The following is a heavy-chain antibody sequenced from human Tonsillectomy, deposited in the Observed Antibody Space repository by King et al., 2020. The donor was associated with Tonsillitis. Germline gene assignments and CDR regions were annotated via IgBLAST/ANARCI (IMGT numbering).Heavy chain of an antibody. J-gene: IGHJ4*02. V-gene: IGHV4-59*01. Sequence: QLQESGPGLVKPSETLSLTCTVSGGSITTYYWSWIRQPPGKGLEWIGYFYYSGSTNYNPSLKSRVTISIDTSKNQFSLKLSSVTAADTAVYYCAATYYYGSGTSPSDYWGQGTLVTVSS. CDR2: FYYSGST. D-gene: IGHD3-10*01. CDR1: GGSITTYY. CDR3: AATYYYGSGTSPSDY.